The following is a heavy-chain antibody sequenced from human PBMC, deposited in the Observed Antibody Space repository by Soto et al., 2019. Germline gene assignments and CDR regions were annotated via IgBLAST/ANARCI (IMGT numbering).Heavy chain of an antibody. Sequence: SGPTLMNPTETLTLTCTVSGFSLSNARMGVSWIRQPPGKALEWLAHIFSNDEKSYSTSLKSRLNISKDTSKSQVVLTMTNMDAVDTDTYYCARMHYYGSGSYYTIDYWGQGTLVTVSS. J-gene: IGHJ4*02. V-gene: IGHV2-26*01. CDR1: GFSLSNARMG. CDR3: ARMHYYGSGSYYTIDY. D-gene: IGHD3-10*01. CDR2: IFSNDEK.